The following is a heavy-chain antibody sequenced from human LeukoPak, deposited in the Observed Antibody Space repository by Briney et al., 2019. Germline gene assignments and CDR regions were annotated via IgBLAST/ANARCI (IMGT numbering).Heavy chain of an antibody. CDR3: ARDERYSDADHHYPDLGY. CDR2: INPNGGAT. Sequence: VASVKVSCKASGYIFTGYYLFWVRQAPGQGLEWMGWINPNGGATGYAQKLQGRVTLTCDTSIRTTYMELSSLTSDDTAVYYCARDERYSDADHHYPDLGYWGQGTLVTVSS. V-gene: IGHV1-2*02. J-gene: IGHJ4*02. CDR1: GYIFTGYY. D-gene: IGHD3-16*01.